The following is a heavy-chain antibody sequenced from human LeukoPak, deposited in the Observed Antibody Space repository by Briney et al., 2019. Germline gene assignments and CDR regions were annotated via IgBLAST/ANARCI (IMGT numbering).Heavy chain of an antibody. D-gene: IGHD3-3*01. CDR3: ARDSSSRPSYDFWSDYYAPRSFFDY. Sequence: PGGSLRLSCAASGFTFSSYSMNWVRQAPGKGLEWVSSISSSSSYIYYADSVKGRFTISRDNAKNSLYLQMNSLRAEDTAVYYCARDSSSRPSYDFWSDYYAPRSFFDYWGQGTLVTVSS. CDR1: GFTFSSYS. J-gene: IGHJ4*02. V-gene: IGHV3-21*01. CDR2: ISSSSSYI.